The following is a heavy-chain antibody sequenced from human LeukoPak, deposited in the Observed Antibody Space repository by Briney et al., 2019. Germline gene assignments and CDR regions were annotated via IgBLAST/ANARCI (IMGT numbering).Heavy chain of an antibody. J-gene: IGHJ4*02. V-gene: IGHV4-59*08. D-gene: IGHD7-27*01. Sequence: PSETLSLTCTVSGGSISSYYWSWIRQPPGKGLEWIGYIYHSGSTNYNPSLKSRVTISVDTSKNQFSLKLSSVTAADTAVYYFARLAAGAFDYWGQGTLVSVSS. CDR3: ARLAAGAFDY. CDR2: IYHSGST. CDR1: GGSISSYY.